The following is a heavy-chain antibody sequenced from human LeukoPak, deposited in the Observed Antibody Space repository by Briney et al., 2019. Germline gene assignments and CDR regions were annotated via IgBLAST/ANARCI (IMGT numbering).Heavy chain of an antibody. Sequence: GGSLRLSCEASGFTFTTYSMTWVRQAPGKGLEWVSIISSGSSAIFSADSVKGRFTISRDNAKNSLYLQMNSLRAEDTAVYYCARAEYSSGWYGGYFDYWGQGTLVTVSS. J-gene: IGHJ4*02. CDR3: ARAEYSSGWYGGYFDY. CDR2: ISSGSSAI. D-gene: IGHD6-19*01. V-gene: IGHV3-48*04. CDR1: GFTFTTYS.